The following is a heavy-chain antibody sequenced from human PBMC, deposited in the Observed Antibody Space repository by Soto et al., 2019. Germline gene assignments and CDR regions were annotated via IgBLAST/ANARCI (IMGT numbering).Heavy chain of an antibody. V-gene: IGHV3-7*01. Sequence: GGSLRLSCAPSGFTFISYWMDWVRQAPGKGLEWVANINQDGSEKHYVASVKGRFTISRDNAKNSLYLQMSSLTAEDSALYYCSPSLDYWGQGALVTVSS. CDR3: SPSLDY. J-gene: IGHJ4*02. CDR2: INQDGSEK. CDR1: GFTFISYW.